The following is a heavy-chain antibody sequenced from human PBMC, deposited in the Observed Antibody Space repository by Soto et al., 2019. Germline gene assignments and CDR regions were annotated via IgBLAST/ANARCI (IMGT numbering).Heavy chain of an antibody. V-gene: IGHV4-4*02. Sequence: SETLSLTCAVSGGSISSSNWWSWVRQPPGKGLEWIGEIYHSGSTNYNPSLKSRVTISVDKSKNQFSLKLSSVTAADTAVYYCARALRVYDFWSGYPFDYWGQGTLVTVPS. J-gene: IGHJ4*02. CDR3: ARALRVYDFWSGYPFDY. CDR1: GGSISSSNW. CDR2: IYHSGST. D-gene: IGHD3-3*01.